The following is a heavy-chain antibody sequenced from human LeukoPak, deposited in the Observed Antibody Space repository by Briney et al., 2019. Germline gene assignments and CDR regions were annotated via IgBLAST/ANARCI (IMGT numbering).Heavy chain of an antibody. CDR3: ARGEMATTYYFDY. D-gene: IGHD5-24*01. CDR2: IYDGGSS. J-gene: IGHJ4*02. V-gene: IGHV4-31*03. CDR1: GGSISSGGYY. Sequence: SETLSLTCTVSGGSISSGGYYWSWIRQHPGKGLEWIGYIYDGGSSYYNPSLKSRVTISVDTSKNQFSLKLTSVTAADTAVYYCARGEMATTYYFDYWGQGTLVTVSS.